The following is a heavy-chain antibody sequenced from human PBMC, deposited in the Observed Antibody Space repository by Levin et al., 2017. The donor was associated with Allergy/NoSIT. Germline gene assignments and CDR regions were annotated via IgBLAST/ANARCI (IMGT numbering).Heavy chain of an antibody. D-gene: IGHD5-18*01. J-gene: IGHJ4*02. V-gene: IGHV2-5*02. CDR1: GFSLTTSGVG. Sequence: SGPTLVKPTQTLTLTCTFSGFSLTTSGVGVGWIRQPPGKALEWLALIYWDDDKRYSPSLKSRLTITKDTSKNQVVLTMTNLDPVDPCTKFWAPSPRYNYGYGNFDSWGQGTLVTVSS. CDR2: IYWDDDK. CDR3: APSPRYNYGYGNFDS.